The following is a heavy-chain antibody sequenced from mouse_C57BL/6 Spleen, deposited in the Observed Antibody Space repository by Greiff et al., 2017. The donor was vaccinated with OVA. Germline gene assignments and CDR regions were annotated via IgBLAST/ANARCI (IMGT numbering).Heavy chain of an antibody. CDR3: ARERVFTTVVATPYAMDY. CDR1: GYTFTSYW. CDR2: INPSNGGT. Sequence: VQLQQPGTELVKPGASVKLSCKASGYTFTSYWMHWVKQRPGQGLEWIGIINPSNGGTNYNEKFKSKATLTVDKSSSTAYMQLSSLTSEDSAVYYCARERVFTTVVATPYAMDYWGQGTSVTVSS. J-gene: IGHJ4*01. D-gene: IGHD1-1*01. V-gene: IGHV1-53*01.